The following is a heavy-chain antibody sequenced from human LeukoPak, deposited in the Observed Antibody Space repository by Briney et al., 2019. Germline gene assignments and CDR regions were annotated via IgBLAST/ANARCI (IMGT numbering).Heavy chain of an antibody. J-gene: IGHJ4*02. Sequence: GGSLRLSCAASEFTFTSYAMSWVRQAPGKGLEWVSAISGSGGNTYYADSVKGRFTISRDNSRNTLYLQMNSLRAEDTAVYYCAKDDRWLQFCCWGQGTLVTVSA. CDR1: EFTFTSYA. CDR2: ISGSGGNT. V-gene: IGHV3-23*01. CDR3: AKDDRWLQFCC. D-gene: IGHD5-24*01.